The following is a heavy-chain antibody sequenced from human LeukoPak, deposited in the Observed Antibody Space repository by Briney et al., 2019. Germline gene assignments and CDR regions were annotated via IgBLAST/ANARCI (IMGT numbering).Heavy chain of an antibody. CDR2: IKPNTGGT. V-gene: IGHV1-2*02. CDR3: ARQAATGAWLDP. CDR1: GYTFTDHY. J-gene: IGHJ5*02. Sequence: ASVKVSCKASGYTFTDHYMHWVRQAPGQGFEWMGWIKPNTGGTHYAQKFQGRVTMTTDTSISTAYMELSSLTSDDTAVYYCARQAATGAWLDPWSQGTLVTVPS. D-gene: IGHD6-25*01.